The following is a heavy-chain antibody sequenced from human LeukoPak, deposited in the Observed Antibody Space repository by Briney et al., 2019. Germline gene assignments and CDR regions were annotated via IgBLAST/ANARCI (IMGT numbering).Heavy chain of an antibody. Sequence: PGGSLRLSCAASGFTFNNYVMSWVRQAPGKGLEWVSGISGSGGSTYHADSVKGRFTISRDNSKNTLYLQMNSLRAEDTALYYCAREDSYYYGSGSYYNGEDYWGQGTLVTVSS. CDR1: GFTFNNYV. J-gene: IGHJ4*02. D-gene: IGHD3-10*01. CDR2: ISGSGGST. CDR3: AREDSYYYGSGSYYNGEDY. V-gene: IGHV3-23*01.